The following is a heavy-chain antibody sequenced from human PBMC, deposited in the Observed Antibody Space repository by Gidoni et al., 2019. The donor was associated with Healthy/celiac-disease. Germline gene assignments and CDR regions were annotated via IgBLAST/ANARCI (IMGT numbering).Heavy chain of an antibody. V-gene: IGHV5-10-1*01. J-gene: IGHJ3*02. CDR2: IDPSDSYT. CDR3: ARRGSTVTTKPFDI. CDR1: GYSFTSYW. D-gene: IGHD4-17*01. Sequence: EVQLVQSGAAVQKPGESLRISCKGSGYSFTSYWISWVSQMPGKGLEWMGRIDPSDSYTNYSPSFQGHVTISADKSISTAYLKWSSLKASDTAMYYCARRGSTVTTKPFDIWGQGTMVTVSS.